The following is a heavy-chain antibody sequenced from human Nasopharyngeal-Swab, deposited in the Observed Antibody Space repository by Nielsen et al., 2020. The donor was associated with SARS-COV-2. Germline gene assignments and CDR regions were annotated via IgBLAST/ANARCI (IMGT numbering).Heavy chain of an antibody. CDR2: INHSGST. V-gene: IGHV4-34*01. J-gene: IGHJ6*03. D-gene: IGHD4/OR15-4a*01. CDR3: ARGRDGATSYSNYHMDV. Sequence: RQAPGKGLEWIGEINHSGSTNYNPSLKSRVTISVDTSKNQFSLKLSSVTAADTAVYFCARGRDGATSYSNYHMDVWGKGSAVTVSS.